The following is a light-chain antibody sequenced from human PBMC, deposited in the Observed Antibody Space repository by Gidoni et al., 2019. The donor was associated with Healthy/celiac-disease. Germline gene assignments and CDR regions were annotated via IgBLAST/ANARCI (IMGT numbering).Light chain of an antibody. CDR1: SSDVGGYNY. CDR2: DVS. V-gene: IGLV2-14*03. J-gene: IGLJ3*02. Sequence: QSALNQPASVSGSPGQSITISCTGTSSDVGGYNYVSWYQQHPAKAPKLMIYDVSNRPSGVSNRFSGSKSGNTASLTISGLQAEDEADYYCSSYTSSSNWVFGGGTKLTVL. CDR3: SSYTSSSNWV.